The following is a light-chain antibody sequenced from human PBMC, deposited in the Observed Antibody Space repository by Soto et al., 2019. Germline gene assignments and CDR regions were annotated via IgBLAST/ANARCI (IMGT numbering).Light chain of an antibody. CDR2: EVN. V-gene: IGLV2-14*01. CDR1: SSDVGGYNY. Sequence: QSALTQPASVSGSPGQSITISCTGTSSDVGGYNYVSWYQQHPGKAPKLMIYEVNNRPSGVSNRFSGSKSGNTASLTISGLQAEDEADYYCNSYTSSSTLMVFGGGTKLTVL. J-gene: IGLJ2*01. CDR3: NSYTSSSTLMV.